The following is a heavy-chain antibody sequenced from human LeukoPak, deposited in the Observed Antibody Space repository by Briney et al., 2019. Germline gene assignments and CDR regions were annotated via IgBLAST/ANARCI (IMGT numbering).Heavy chain of an antibody. Sequence: SVKLSCKASGYTFTTYGISWVRQAPGQGLEWVESITVYEGNTNYTQTLQGRLTMTTDTSTNTAYSELTSLISEDTAVYYCARRWGRTSFYCDMDVWGKGTTVTVSS. CDR3: ARRWGRTSFYCDMDV. J-gene: IGHJ6*03. CDR2: ITVYEGNT. D-gene: IGHD5-24*01. CDR1: GYTFTTYG. V-gene: IGHV1-18*01.